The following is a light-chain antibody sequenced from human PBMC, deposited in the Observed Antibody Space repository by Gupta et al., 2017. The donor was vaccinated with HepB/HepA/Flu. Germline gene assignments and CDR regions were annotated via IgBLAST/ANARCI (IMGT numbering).Light chain of an antibody. CDR1: QSVSRW. CDR2: KAS. J-gene: IGKJ3*01. Sequence: IQMTQSPSTLSASVGDRVTITCRASQSVSRWLAWYQQKPGKAPKLLIYKASRGESGGPSRFSGSGYAKEFTLTSSIRQNDDFANYYDQHYKSYRTFGHGTNVDIK. CDR3: QHYKSYRT. V-gene: IGKV1-5*03.